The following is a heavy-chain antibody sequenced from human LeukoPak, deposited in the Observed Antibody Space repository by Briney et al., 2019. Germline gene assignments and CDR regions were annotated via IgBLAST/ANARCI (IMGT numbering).Heavy chain of an antibody. Sequence: GGSLRLSCAASGFTFSSYGMHWVRHAPGKGLEWVAVISYDGSNKYYADYVKGQFTISGDNTKNTLYLQMNSLRAEDTAVYYCAKAANFGPPSNWFDPWGQGTLVTVSS. J-gene: IGHJ5*02. V-gene: IGHV3-30*18. CDR3: AKAANFGPPSNWFDP. D-gene: IGHD3-10*01. CDR2: ISYDGSNK. CDR1: GFTFSSYG.